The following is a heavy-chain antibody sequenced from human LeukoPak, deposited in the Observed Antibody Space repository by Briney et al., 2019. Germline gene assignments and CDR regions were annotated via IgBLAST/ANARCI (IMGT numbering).Heavy chain of an antibody. CDR2: IASDGSST. V-gene: IGHV3-74*01. Sequence: GGSLGLSCAASGFTFSSYWMNWVRQALGKGLVWVSRIASDGSSTTYADSVKGRFSISRDNAKNTLYLQMNSLRVEDTAVYYCARGRPHGNDYWGQGTLVTVSP. CDR3: ARGRPHGNDY. D-gene: IGHD4-23*01. CDR1: GFTFSSYW. J-gene: IGHJ4*02.